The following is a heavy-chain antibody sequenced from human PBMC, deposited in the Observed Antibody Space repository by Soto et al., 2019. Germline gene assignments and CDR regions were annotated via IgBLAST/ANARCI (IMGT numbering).Heavy chain of an antibody. D-gene: IGHD4-17*01. CDR3: ARDHDYGIYYYYGMGV. CDR2: IYSGGST. V-gene: IGHV3-53*05. CDR1: GFSVSSSH. Sequence: PGGSLRLSCAASGFSVSSSHMNWVRQAPGKGPEWVSVIYSGGSTYYAVSVKGRFTISRDNSKNTLYLQMNSLRTEDTAVYYCARDHDYGIYYYYGMGVWGQGTTVTVSS. J-gene: IGHJ6*02.